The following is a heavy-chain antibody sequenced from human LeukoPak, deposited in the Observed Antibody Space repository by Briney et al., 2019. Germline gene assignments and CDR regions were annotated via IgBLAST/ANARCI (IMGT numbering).Heavy chain of an antibody. CDR2: IYHSGST. Sequence: SETLSLTCAVSGYSISSGYYWGWIRQPPWQGLEWIGSIYHSGSTYYNPSLKSRVTISVDTSKNQFSLKLSSVTAADTAVYYCARRWGGSGTWFDPWGQGTLVTVSS. CDR1: GYSISSGYY. CDR3: ARRWGGSGTWFDP. J-gene: IGHJ5*02. V-gene: IGHV4-38-2*01. D-gene: IGHD6-25*01.